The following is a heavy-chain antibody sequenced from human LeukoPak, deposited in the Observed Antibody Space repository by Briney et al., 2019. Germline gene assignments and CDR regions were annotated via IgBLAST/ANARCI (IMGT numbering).Heavy chain of an antibody. CDR1: GYSITSIYY. CDR3: ARSYASSGLDH. V-gene: IGHV4-38-2*02. CDR2: IHHSGDT. J-gene: IGHJ4*02. D-gene: IGHD3-16*01. Sequence: SETLSLTCTVSGYSITSIYYWGWIRQPPGKGLEWIGSIHHSGDTAYNPSLKSRVTISVDTSKSQFSLKLSSVTAADTAVYYCARSYASSGLDHWGQGTLLTVSS.